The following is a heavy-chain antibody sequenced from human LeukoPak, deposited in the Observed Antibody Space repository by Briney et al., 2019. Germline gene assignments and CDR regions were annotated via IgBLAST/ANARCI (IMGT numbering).Heavy chain of an antibody. CDR2: ITASGVTT. J-gene: IGHJ4*02. D-gene: IGHD3-22*01. CDR3: AKAPYDTSGFSSPNYFDY. Sequence: GGSLRLSCAASGFTFSSYAMSWVRQAPGKGLEWISTITASGVTTYYADSVKGRFTISRDNSKNTLFLQMNSLRAEDTAVYYCAKAPYDTSGFSSPNYFDYWGQGTLVTVSS. CDR1: GFTFSSYA. V-gene: IGHV3-23*01.